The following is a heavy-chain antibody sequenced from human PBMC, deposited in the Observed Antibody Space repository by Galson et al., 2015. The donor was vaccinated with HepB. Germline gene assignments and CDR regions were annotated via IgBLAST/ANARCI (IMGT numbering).Heavy chain of an antibody. CDR3: SRTLPGIDLDY. J-gene: IGHJ4*02. D-gene: IGHD3-3*02. Sequence: SLRLSCAAPGFTFSDYYMEWVRQAPGKGLEWVGRVRHKARRYTTDYVASVEGRFTISRDDSKNSLYLQMDSLKTEDTAVYYCSRTLPGIDLDYWGQGTLVTVSS. CDR2: VRHKARRYTT. CDR1: GFTFSDYY. V-gene: IGHV3-72*01.